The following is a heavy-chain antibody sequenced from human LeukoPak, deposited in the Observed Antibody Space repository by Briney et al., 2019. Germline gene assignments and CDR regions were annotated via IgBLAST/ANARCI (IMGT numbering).Heavy chain of an antibody. CDR3: ARVTVSSSEVIFDY. Sequence: PGGSLRLSCVASGFTFSNYWMHWVRQAPGKGLVWVSRINSDGRTITYGDSVKGRFTISRDNAKNTLYLQMNSLRAEDTAVYFSARVTVSSSEVIFDYWGQGSLVTVSS. D-gene: IGHD1-20*01. CDR1: GFTFSNYW. V-gene: IGHV3-74*01. CDR2: INSDGRTI. J-gene: IGHJ4*02.